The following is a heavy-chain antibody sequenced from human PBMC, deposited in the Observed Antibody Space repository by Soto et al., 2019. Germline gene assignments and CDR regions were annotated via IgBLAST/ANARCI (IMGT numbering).Heavy chain of an antibody. V-gene: IGHV1-18*01. CDR2: ISAYNGNT. J-gene: IGHJ4*02. Sequence: QVQLVQSGAEVKKPGASVKVSCKASGYTFTSYGISWVRQAPGHGLEWMGWISAYNGNTNYAQKLQGRVTMTTDTSTRNASMELGSLRSDDTAVSYWARDKGEGSGISSGYWGQVTLVTVSS. D-gene: IGHD3-10*01. CDR3: ARDKGEGSGISSGY. CDR1: GYTFTSYG.